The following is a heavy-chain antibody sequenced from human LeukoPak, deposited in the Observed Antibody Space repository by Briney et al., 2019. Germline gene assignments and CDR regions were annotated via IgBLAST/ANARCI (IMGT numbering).Heavy chain of an antibody. CDR3: ARDQAGYNDY. CDR2: ISYDGSNK. Sequence: GGSLRLSCAASGFTFSSYAMHWVRQAPGKGLEWGAVISYDGSNKYYADSVKGRFTISRENSKKTLYMQMNRLRAEDTAEYYCARDQAGYNDYWGQGTLVTVSS. J-gene: IGHJ4*02. D-gene: IGHD5-24*01. CDR1: GFTFSSYA. V-gene: IGHV3-30*04.